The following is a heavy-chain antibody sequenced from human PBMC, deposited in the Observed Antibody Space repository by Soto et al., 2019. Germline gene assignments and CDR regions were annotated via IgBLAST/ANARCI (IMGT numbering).Heavy chain of an antibody. CDR2: INQDGSER. CDR3: AVYGYGVSAAAY. J-gene: IGHJ4*02. D-gene: IGHD4-17*01. V-gene: IGHV3-7*03. CDR1: GLTFRNDW. Sequence: VGSLRLSCAGSGLTFRNDWLSWVRQAPGKGLEWVANINQDGSERYYVDSVRGRFTISRDNVENSLYLQLNSLRPEDTAVYYCAVYGYGVSAAAYWGQGTLVTVSS.